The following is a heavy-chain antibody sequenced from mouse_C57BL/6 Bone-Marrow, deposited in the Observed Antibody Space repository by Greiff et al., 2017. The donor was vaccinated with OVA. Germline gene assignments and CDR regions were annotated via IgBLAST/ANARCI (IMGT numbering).Heavy chain of an antibody. CDR3: ARGATTFTCYFDV. D-gene: IGHD3-1*01. CDR2: IYPGDGDT. CDR1: GYAFSSSW. V-gene: IGHV1-82*01. Sequence: VQLQQSGPELVKPGASVKISCKASGYAFSSSWMNWVKQRPGKGLEWIGRIYPGDGDTNYNGKFKGKATLTADKSSSTAYMQLSSLTSEDSAVYFCARGATTFTCYFDVWGPGTTVTVSS. J-gene: IGHJ1*01.